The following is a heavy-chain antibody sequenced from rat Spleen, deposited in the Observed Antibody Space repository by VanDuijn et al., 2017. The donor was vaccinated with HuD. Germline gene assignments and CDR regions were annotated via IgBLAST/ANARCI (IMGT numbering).Heavy chain of an antibody. CDR2: MWSDGDT. Sequence: QVQLKESGPGLVQPSQTLSLTCTVSGFSLTSYHVHWVRQPPGKGLEWMGVMWSDGDTSYNSALKSRLSISKDTSKSQVFLKMNSLQTEDTASYYCARVYYYDGSYYAYVMDAWGQGASVTVSS. D-gene: IGHD1-12*02. CDR1: GFSLTSYH. J-gene: IGHJ4*01. CDR3: ARVYYYDGSYYAYVMDA. V-gene: IGHV2-32*01.